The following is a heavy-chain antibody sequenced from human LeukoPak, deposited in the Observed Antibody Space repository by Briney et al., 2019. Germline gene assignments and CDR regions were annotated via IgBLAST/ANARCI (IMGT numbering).Heavy chain of an antibody. CDR3: ARGPTVTHYYYMDV. Sequence: SVKVSCKASGGTFTSYAISWVRQAPGQGLEWMGGIIPIFGTANYAQKFQGRVTITTDESTSTAYMELSSLRSEDTAVYYCARGPTVTHYYYMDVWGKGTTVTVSS. CDR1: GGTFTSYA. V-gene: IGHV1-69*05. J-gene: IGHJ6*03. CDR2: IIPIFGTA. D-gene: IGHD4-11*01.